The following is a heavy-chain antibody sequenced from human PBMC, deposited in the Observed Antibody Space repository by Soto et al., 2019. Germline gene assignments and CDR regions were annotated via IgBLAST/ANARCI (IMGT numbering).Heavy chain of an antibody. Sequence: SETLSLTCTVSGGSISSGGYYWSWIRQHPGKGLEWIGYIYYSGSTYYNPSLKSRVTISVDTSKNQFSLKLSSVTAADTAVYYCASDVTMVRGVSVTNYYRMAVRGQRTTVSVSS. CDR3: ASDVTMVRGVSVTNYYRMAV. CDR1: GGSISSGGYY. D-gene: IGHD3-10*01. J-gene: IGHJ6*02. CDR2: IYYSGST. V-gene: IGHV4-31*03.